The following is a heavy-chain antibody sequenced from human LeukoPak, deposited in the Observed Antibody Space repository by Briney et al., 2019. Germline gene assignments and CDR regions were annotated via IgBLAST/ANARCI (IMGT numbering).Heavy chain of an antibody. CDR1: GFTFSSYS. D-gene: IGHD1-26*01. J-gene: IGHJ6*02. V-gene: IGHV3-21*01. Sequence: GGSLRLSCAASGFTFSSYSMNWVRQAPGKGLEWVSSISSSSSYIYYADSVKGRFTISRDNAKNSLYLQMNSLRAEDTAVYYCARDSPSGGMDVWGQGTTVTVSS. CDR3: ARDSPSGGMDV. CDR2: ISSSSSYI.